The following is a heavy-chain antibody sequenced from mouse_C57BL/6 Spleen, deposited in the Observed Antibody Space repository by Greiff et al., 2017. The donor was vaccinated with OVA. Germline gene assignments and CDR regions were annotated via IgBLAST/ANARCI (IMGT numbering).Heavy chain of an antibody. D-gene: IGHD2-5*01. V-gene: IGHV1-15*01. CDR3: TRYSNYLYWYFDV. J-gene: IGHJ1*03. CDR1: GYTFTDYE. CDR2: IDPETGGT. Sequence: VQLQQSGAELVRPGASVTLSCKASGYTFTDYEMHWVKQTPVHGLEWIGAIDPETGGTAYNQKFKGKAILTADKSSSTAYMELRSLTSEDSAVYYCTRYSNYLYWYFDVWGTGTTVTVSS.